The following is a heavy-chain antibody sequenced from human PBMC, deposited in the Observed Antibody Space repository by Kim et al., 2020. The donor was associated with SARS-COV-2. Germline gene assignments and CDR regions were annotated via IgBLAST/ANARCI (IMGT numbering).Heavy chain of an antibody. Sequence: SETLSLTCAVYGGSFSGYYWSWIRQPPGKGLEWIGEINHSGSTNYNPSLKSRVTISVDTSKNQFSLKLSSVTAADTAVYYCARGSMIVYFAASSLLDYWGQGTLVTVSS. CDR1: GGSFSGYY. D-gene: IGHD3-22*01. CDR2: INHSGST. V-gene: IGHV4-34*01. CDR3: ARGSMIVYFAASSLLDY. J-gene: IGHJ4*02.